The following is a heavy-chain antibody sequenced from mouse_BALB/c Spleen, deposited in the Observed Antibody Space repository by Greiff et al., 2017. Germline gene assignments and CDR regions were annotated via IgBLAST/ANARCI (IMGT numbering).Heavy chain of an antibody. CDR3: ARTPFTTVVSYWYFDV. CDR2: ISNGGGST. J-gene: IGHJ1*01. CDR1: GFTFSSYT. D-gene: IGHD1-1*01. V-gene: IGHV5-12-2*01. Sequence: EVQRVESGGGLVQPGGSLKLSCAASGFTFSSYTMSWVRQTPEKRLEWVAYISNGGGSTYYPDTVKGRFTISRDNAKNTLYLQMSSLKSEDTAMYYCARTPFTTVVSYWYFDVWGAGTTVTVSS.